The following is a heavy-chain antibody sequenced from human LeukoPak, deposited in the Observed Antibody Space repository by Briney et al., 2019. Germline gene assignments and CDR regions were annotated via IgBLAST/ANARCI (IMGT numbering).Heavy chain of an antibody. D-gene: IGHD3-16*01. CDR2: IDNRGST. Sequence: PSETLSLTCTVSGGSFSFYFWHWIRQPPGEGLDWLGEIDNRGSTQYKPSLRSRGIISIDTSGNHFSLKLTSVTAADTAVYFCARDSDSGFQWGQGMLVTVSS. J-gene: IGHJ4*02. CDR1: GGSFSFYF. V-gene: IGHV4-34*01. CDR3: ARDSDSGFQ.